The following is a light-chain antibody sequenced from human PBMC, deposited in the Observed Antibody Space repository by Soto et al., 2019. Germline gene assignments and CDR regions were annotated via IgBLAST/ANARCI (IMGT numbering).Light chain of an antibody. CDR2: AAS. Sequence: DIQMTQSPSSLSASVGDRVTITCRASESISRHLNWYQQKPGKATKLLIYAASSLQNGVPSRFSGSGSETHFTLNISNLQPEDFATYYWQQGYSTLSITFGQGTRLEIK. V-gene: IGKV1-39*01. J-gene: IGKJ5*01. CDR1: ESISRH. CDR3: QQGYSTLSIT.